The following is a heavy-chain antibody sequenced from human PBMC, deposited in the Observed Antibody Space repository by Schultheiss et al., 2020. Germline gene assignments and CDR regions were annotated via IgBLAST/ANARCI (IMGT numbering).Heavy chain of an antibody. D-gene: IGHD6-19*01. V-gene: IGHV3-21*01. J-gene: IGHJ6*02. Sequence: GGSLRLSCAASGFTFSSYSMNWVRQAPGKGLEWVSSISSSSSYIYYADSVKGRFTISRDNAKNSLYLQMNSLRAEDTAVYYCARGRYSSGWYGQSTYYYGMDVWGQGTTVTVSS. CDR3: ARGRYSSGWYGQSTYYYGMDV. CDR1: GFTFSSYS. CDR2: ISSSSSYI.